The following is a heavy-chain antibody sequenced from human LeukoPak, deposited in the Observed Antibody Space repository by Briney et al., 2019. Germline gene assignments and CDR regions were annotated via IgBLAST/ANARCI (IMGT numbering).Heavy chain of an antibody. CDR2: MWADGMDK. V-gene: IGHV3-33*01. CDR3: AGGLSDYYYTVGY. J-gene: IGHJ4*02. Sequence: GRSLRLSCVASGFTLSTSGMRWVRQAPGKGLEWVALMWADGMDKDYKDSVKGRFTVSRDNSKNTLFLQMTSLRAEDKAVYYCAGGLSDYYYTVGYWGQGTLVTVSS. CDR1: GFTLSTSG. D-gene: IGHD3-22*01.